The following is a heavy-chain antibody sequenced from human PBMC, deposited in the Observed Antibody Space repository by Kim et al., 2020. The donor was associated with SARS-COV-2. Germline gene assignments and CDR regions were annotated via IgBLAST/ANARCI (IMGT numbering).Heavy chain of an antibody. Sequence: ASVKVSCKASGYTFTSYAMHWVRQAPGQRLEWMGWINGGNGNTKYSQKFQGRVTITRDTSASTAYMELSSLRSEDTAVYYCARDHYYYDSSSYYWYYYYYGMDVWGQGTTVTVSS. V-gene: IGHV1-3*01. CDR3: ARDHYYYDSSSYYWYYYYYGMDV. CDR1: GYTFTSYA. D-gene: IGHD3-22*01. CDR2: INGGNGNT. J-gene: IGHJ6*02.